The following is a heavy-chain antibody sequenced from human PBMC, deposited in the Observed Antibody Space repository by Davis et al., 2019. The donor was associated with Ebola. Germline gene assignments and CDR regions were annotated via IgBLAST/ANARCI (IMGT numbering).Heavy chain of an antibody. CDR2: IKPDGSEI. Sequence: GESLKIPCAASGFTFSNYWMNWVRQAPGKGLEWVANIKPDGSEIRYVDSVKGRFTVSRDNAKNPLSLEMNSLSAEDAAVYYCARVGGSCYGYWGQGALVSVSS. V-gene: IGHV3-7*01. D-gene: IGHD2-15*01. CDR1: GFTFSNYW. J-gene: IGHJ4*02. CDR3: ARVGGSCYGY.